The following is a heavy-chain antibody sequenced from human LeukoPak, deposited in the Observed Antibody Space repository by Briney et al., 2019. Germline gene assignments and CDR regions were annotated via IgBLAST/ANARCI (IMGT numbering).Heavy chain of an antibody. CDR2: IYPGDSDT. V-gene: IGHV5-51*01. CDR1: GYSFTSYW. Sequence: GESLKISCKGSGYSFTSYWIGWVRQMPGKGLEWMGIIYPGDSDTRYSPSFQGQVTISADKSISTAYLQWSSPKASDTAMYYCARDYRYYYDSGNLDYFDYWGQGTLVTVSS. J-gene: IGHJ4*02. CDR3: ARDYRYYYDSGNLDYFDY. D-gene: IGHD3-10*01.